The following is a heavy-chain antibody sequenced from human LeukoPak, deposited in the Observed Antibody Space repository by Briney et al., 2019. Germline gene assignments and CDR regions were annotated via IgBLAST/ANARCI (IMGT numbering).Heavy chain of an antibody. CDR3: ARVAAAGSYYFDY. CDR1: GFTFSSYW. D-gene: IGHD6-13*01. V-gene: IGHV3-21*01. J-gene: IGHJ4*02. CDR2: ISSSSSYI. Sequence: GGSLRLSCAASGFTFSSYWMSWVRQAPGKGLEWVSSISSSSSYIYYADSVKGRFTISRDNAKNSLYLQMNSLRAEDTAVYYCARVAAAGSYYFDYWGQGTLVTVSS.